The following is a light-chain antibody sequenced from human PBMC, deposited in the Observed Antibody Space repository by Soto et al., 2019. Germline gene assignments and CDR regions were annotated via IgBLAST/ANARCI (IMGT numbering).Light chain of an antibody. CDR2: GAS. V-gene: IGKV3-15*01. CDR3: QQYHTWPIT. Sequence: DIVMTQSPATLSVAPGERVTSSCRASQGVSRKLAWYQHKPGQAPRLLISGASTGATGIPARFSGSGSGTEFTLTISSLQSEDCAIYYCQQYHTWPITFGGGTKLDIK. CDR1: QGVSRK. J-gene: IGKJ4*01.